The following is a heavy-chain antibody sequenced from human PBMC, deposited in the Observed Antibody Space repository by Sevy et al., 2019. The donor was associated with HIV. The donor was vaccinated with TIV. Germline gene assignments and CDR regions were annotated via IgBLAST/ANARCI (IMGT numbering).Heavy chain of an antibody. CDR2: ISAYNGNT. J-gene: IGHJ3*02. V-gene: IGHV1-18*01. CDR1: GYTFTSYG. D-gene: IGHD4-17*01. CDR3: ARFRVSTTTVTINDAFDI. Sequence: ASVKVSCKASGYTFTSYGISWVRQAPGQGLEWMGWISAYNGNTNYAQKLQGSVTMTTDTSTSTAYMELRSLRSDDTAVYYCARFRVSTTTVTINDAFDIWGQGTMVTVSS.